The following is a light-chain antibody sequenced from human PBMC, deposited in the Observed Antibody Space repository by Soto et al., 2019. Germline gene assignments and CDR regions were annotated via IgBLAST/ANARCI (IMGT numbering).Light chain of an antibody. Sequence: QSVLTQPASVSGSPGQWITISCTGTSSDVGGYNYVSWYQQHPGKAPKLMIYEVSNRPSGVSNRFSGSKSGNTASLTISGLPAEDEADYYCSSYTSNSRLGVFGTGTKLTVL. CDR1: SSDVGGYNY. J-gene: IGLJ1*01. CDR2: EVS. CDR3: SSYTSNSRLGV. V-gene: IGLV2-14*03.